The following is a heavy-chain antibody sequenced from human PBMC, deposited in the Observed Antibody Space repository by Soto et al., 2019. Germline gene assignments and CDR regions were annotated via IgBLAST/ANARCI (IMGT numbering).Heavy chain of an antibody. D-gene: IGHD4-4*01. CDR1: GGTFRNYA. Sequence: QVQLVQSGAEVKKPGSSVKVSCKASGGTFRNYAINWVRQAPGQGLEWMGGIIPIFGTVNYAQNFQGRGTIMAVKSTSTAYMELSNLRSEDTAVYFCARGAYSSDAFDIWGQGTMVTVSS. CDR2: IIPIFGTV. CDR3: ARGAYSSDAFDI. J-gene: IGHJ3*02. V-gene: IGHV1-69*06.